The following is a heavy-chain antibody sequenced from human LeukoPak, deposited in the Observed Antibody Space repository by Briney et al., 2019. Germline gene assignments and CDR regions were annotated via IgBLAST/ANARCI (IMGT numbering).Heavy chain of an antibody. CDR3: ARDLGIAVAGNWFDP. Sequence: SETLSLTCTVSGGSIGSYYWSWIRQPPGKGLEWIGYIYYSGSTNYNPSLKSRVTISVDTSKNQFSLKLSSVTAADTAVYYCARDLGIAVAGNWFDPWGQGTLVTVSS. V-gene: IGHV4-59*01. CDR1: GGSIGSYY. J-gene: IGHJ5*02. D-gene: IGHD6-19*01. CDR2: IYYSGST.